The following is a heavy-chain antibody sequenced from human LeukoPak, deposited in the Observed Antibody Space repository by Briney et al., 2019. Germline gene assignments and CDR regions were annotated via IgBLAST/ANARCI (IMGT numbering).Heavy chain of an antibody. CDR3: ARDLSGTRSY. CDR1: GFTFSSYS. Sequence: GGSLRLSCAASGFTFSSYSMNWVRQAPGKGLEWVSSISSSSSYIYYADSVKGRFTISRDNAKNSLFLQMNSLRAEDTAVYYCARDLSGTRSYWGQGTLDTVSS. D-gene: IGHD3-10*01. J-gene: IGHJ4*02. V-gene: IGHV3-21*01. CDR2: ISSSSSYI.